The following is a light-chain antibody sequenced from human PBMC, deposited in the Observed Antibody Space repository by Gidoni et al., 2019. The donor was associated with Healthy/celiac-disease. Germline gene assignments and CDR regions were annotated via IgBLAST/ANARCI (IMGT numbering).Light chain of an antibody. J-gene: IGKJ2*01. CDR3: LQYGTSPPAYT. Sequence: IVLTQSPGTLSLSPGERATLSCRASQSVSSNYVAWYQQKPGQAPRLLIYGASNRATGIPARFSGSGSGTDFTLTISRLEPDDFAVYYCLQYGTSPPAYTFGQGTKLEIK. CDR1: QSVSSNY. V-gene: IGKV3-20*01. CDR2: GAS.